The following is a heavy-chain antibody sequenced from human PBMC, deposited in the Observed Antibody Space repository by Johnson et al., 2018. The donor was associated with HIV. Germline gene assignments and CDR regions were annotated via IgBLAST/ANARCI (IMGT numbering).Heavy chain of an antibody. D-gene: IGHD3-16*01. CDR3: ARGGGS. CDR1: GFTFSNYW. CDR2: MWYDGSNK. V-gene: IGHV3-7*03. Sequence: VQLVESGGGLVQPGGSLRLSCAVSGFTFSNYWMSWVRHAPGQGLEWVAAMWYDGSNKYYVDSVKCRFTISSDNAKNSLYLQMNSLRAEDTAVYYCARGGGSWGQGTMVTVSS. J-gene: IGHJ3*01.